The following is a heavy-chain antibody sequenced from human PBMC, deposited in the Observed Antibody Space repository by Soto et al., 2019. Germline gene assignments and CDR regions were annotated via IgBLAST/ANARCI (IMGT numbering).Heavy chain of an antibody. J-gene: IGHJ4*02. CDR2: INNDATYR. Sequence: GGSLRLSCAGSGFTFSDYFITWIRQAPGKGLGWISYINNDATYRKYADSAKGRFTVSRDNAKNSVFLQMNSLRPEDTALYYCGKGDTIFGVVDDWGPGTLVTVSS. CDR1: GFTFSDYF. CDR3: GKGDTIFGVVDD. V-gene: IGHV3-11*06. D-gene: IGHD3-3*01.